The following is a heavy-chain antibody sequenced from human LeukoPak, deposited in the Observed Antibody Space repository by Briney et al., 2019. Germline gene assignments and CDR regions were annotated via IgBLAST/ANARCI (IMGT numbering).Heavy chain of an antibody. D-gene: IGHD4-17*01. CDR3: ARGDYGDYWNYYYMDV. V-gene: IGHV3-48*01. J-gene: IGHJ6*03. CDR1: GFTFSGYS. CDR2: SSSSSSI. Sequence: GGSLRLSCAASGFTFSGYSMNWVRQAPGKGLEWVSYSSSSSSIYYADSVKGRFTISRDNAKNSLYLQMNSLRAEDTAVYYCARGDYGDYWNYYYMDVWGKGTTVTISS.